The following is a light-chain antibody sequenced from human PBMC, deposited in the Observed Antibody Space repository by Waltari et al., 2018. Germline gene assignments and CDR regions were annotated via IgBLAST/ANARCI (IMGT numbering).Light chain of an antibody. Sequence: EIVLTQYPATLSLSPGQSAALSCRASQTISTSLAWYQQKPGQPPRLVIYDASNRATDIPARFSGSGSETDFNLTISSLEAEDFAVYYCQQRYTWPLAFGGGTTVEIK. J-gene: IGKJ4*01. CDR1: QTISTS. V-gene: IGKV3-11*01. CDR2: DAS. CDR3: QQRYTWPLA.